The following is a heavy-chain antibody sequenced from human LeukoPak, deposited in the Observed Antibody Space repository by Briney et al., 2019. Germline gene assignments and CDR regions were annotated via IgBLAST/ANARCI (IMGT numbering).Heavy chain of an antibody. CDR3: EAGTVPDEDY. D-gene: IGHD4-17*01. CDR1: GASISSSSYY. V-gene: IGHV4-39*01. J-gene: IGHJ4*02. Sequence: SETLSLTCTVSGASISSSSYYWGWIRQPPGKGLEWIGSIYYSGSTYYNPSLKSRVTISVDTSKNQFSLKLSSVTAADTAVYYCEAGTVPDEDYWGQGTLVTVSS. CDR2: IYYSGST.